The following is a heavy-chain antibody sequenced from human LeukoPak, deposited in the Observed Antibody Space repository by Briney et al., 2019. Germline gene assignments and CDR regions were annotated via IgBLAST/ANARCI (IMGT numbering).Heavy chain of an antibody. V-gene: IGHV1-8*01. D-gene: IGHD3-10*01. CDR3: ARPSGSYYNGLDY. Sequence: ASVKVSCKASGYTFTSYDINWVRQATGQGLEWMRWMNPNSGNTGYAQKFQGRVTMTRNTSISTAYMELRSLRSDDTAVYYCARPSGSYYNGLDYWGQGTLVTVSS. J-gene: IGHJ4*02. CDR2: MNPNSGNT. CDR1: GYTFTSYD.